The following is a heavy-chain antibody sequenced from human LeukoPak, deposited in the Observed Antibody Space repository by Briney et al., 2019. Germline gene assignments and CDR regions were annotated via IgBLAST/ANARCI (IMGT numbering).Heavy chain of an antibody. J-gene: IGHJ4*02. Sequence: PGGSLRLSCAASGLTFSTYSMNWVRQAPGKGLEWVSSISSSSSYIYYADSVKGRFTISRDNAKNSLYLQMNSLRGEDTAVYYWARGGEYGSGSYYKYWGEGTLVTVSS. CDR2: ISSSSSYI. V-gene: IGHV3-21*01. D-gene: IGHD3-10*01. CDR1: GLTFSTYS. CDR3: ARGGEYGSGSYYKY.